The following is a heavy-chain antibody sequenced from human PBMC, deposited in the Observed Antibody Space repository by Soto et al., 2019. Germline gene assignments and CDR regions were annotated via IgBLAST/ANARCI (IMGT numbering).Heavy chain of an antibody. V-gene: IGHV3-7*05. J-gene: IGHJ6*02. CDR3: ARPSSYDFWSGYHLYGMDV. D-gene: IGHD3-3*01. CDR1: GFTFSSYW. Sequence: LRLSCAASGFTFSSYWMSWVRQAPGKGLEWVANIKQDGSEKYYVDSVKGRFTISRDNAKNSLYLQMNSLRAEDTAVYYCARPSSYDFWSGYHLYGMDVWGQGTTVTVSS. CDR2: IKQDGSEK.